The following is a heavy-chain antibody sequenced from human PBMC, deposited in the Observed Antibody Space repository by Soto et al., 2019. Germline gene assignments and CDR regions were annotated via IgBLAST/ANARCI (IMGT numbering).Heavy chain of an antibody. J-gene: IGHJ3*02. D-gene: IGHD2-2*02. CDR2: ISGSGGST. V-gene: IGHV3-23*01. CDR3: ANPYCSSTSCYTAPRRNAFDI. Sequence: GGSVRLSCAASGFTFSSCAMSWVRRAPGKELEWVSAISGSGGSTYYADSVKGRFTISRHNSTNTLYLQMNSLRAEDTAVYYCANPYCSSTSCYTAPRRNAFDIWGQGTTVTVSS. CDR1: GFTFSSCA.